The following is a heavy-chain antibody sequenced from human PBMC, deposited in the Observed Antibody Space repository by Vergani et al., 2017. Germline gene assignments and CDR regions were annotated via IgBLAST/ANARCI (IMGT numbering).Heavy chain of an antibody. V-gene: IGHV3-9*01. CDR3: AKACTVADDAFDI. Sequence: EVQLVESGGGLVQPGRSLRLSCAASGFTFDDYAMHWVRQAPGKGLEWVSGISWNSGSIGYADSVNGRFTISRDNAKNSLYLQMNSLRAEDTALYYCAKACTVADDAFDIWGQGTMVTVSS. J-gene: IGHJ3*02. CDR2: ISWNSGSI. D-gene: IGHD6-19*01. CDR1: GFTFDDYA.